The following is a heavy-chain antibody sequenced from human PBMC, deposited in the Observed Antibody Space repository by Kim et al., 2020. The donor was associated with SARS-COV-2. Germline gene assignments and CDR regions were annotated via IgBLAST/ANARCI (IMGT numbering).Heavy chain of an antibody. CDR1: GGSISSYY. CDR2: IYYSGST. V-gene: IGHV4-59*01. CDR3: ARGRYYGSGSTGPFDP. Sequence: SDTLSLTCTVSGGSISSYYWSWIRQPPGKGLEWIGYIYYSGSTNYNPSLKSRVTISVDTSKNQFSLKLSSVTAADTAVYYCARGRYYGSGSTGPFDPWGQGTLVTVSS. D-gene: IGHD3-10*01. J-gene: IGHJ5*02.